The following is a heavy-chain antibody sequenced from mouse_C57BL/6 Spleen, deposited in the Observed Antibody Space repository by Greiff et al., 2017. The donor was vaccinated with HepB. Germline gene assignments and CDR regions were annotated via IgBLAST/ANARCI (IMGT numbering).Heavy chain of an antibody. CDR1: GFTFSNYW. V-gene: IGHV6-3*01. D-gene: IGHD1-1*01. CDR3: KSYYCGRSPDWYFDV. CDR2: IRLKSDNYAT. J-gene: IGHJ1*03. Sequence: EVQLQQSGGGLVQPGGSMKLSCVASGFTFSNYWMNWVRQSPEKGLEWVAQIRLKSDNYATHYAESVKGRFTISRDDSKSSVYLQMNNLRAEDTGIYYCKSYYCGRSPDWYFDVWGTGTTVTVSS.